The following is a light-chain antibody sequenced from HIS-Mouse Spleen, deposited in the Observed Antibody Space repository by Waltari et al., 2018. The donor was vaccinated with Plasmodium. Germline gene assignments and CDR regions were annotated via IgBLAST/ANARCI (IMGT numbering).Light chain of an antibody. Sequence: SYDLTQPPSVSVSPGQTARITCPGYALPNQYAYWYQQKSGQAPVLVIYEDSKRPSGIPGRFSGSSSGTMATLTISGAQVEDEADYYCYSTDSSGNHRVFGGGTKLTVL. CDR3: YSTDSSGNHRV. CDR1: ALPNQY. J-gene: IGLJ3*02. V-gene: IGLV3-10*01. CDR2: EDS.